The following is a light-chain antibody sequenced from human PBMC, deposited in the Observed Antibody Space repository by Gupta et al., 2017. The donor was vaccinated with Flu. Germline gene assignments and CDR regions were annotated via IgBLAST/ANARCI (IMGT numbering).Light chain of an antibody. CDR1: QSITSS. J-gene: IGKJ1*01. V-gene: IGKV3-20*01. CDR3: QHEDFSLGT. CDR2: GAS. Sequence: EIVLTQSPGTLSLSPGERATLSCRTSQSITSSLAWFQQKPGQAPRLLIYGASSRATGIPDRFSGSGSGTEFSLTISRLKPEDFAVYYCQHEDFSLGTFGQGTKVEIK.